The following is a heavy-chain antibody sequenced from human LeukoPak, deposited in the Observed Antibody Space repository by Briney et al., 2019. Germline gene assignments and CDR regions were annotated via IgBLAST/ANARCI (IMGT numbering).Heavy chain of an antibody. V-gene: IGHV4-39*07. D-gene: IGHD3-10*02. Sequence: SKTLSLTCTVSGGSISSTTYYWGWIRQPPGKGLEWIGSVYYSGKTYYNPSLKSRVTISLDTSRNQFSLNLTSVTAADTAVYYCARGSCTGTSVPGGYWGQGTLVTVSS. CDR2: VYYSGKT. CDR3: ARGSCTGTSVPGGY. CDR1: GGSISSTTYY. J-gene: IGHJ4*02.